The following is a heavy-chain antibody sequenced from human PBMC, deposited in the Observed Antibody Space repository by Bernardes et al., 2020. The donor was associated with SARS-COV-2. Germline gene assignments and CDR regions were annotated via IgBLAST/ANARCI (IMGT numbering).Heavy chain of an antibody. J-gene: IGHJ6*02. CDR2: IYYSENT. CDR1: DDSISGSGYY. V-gene: IGHV4-39*01. CDR3: ARRHTVTTFFGSMPVYYYYGMDV. D-gene: IGHD4-17*01. Sequence: SETLSLTCIVSDDSISGSGYYWGWIRQPPGKGLEYIGGIYYSENTYYNPSLKGRVTISVDTSKNQFSLRLSSVTAADTAVYFCARRHTVTTFFGSMPVYYYYGMDVWGQGTTVTVSS.